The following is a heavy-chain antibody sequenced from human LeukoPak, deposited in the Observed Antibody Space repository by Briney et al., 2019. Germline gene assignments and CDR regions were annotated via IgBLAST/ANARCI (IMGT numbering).Heavy chain of an antibody. CDR3: ARQGVDIVVVLAAKGFGI. Sequence: TPSETLSLTCTVSGGSISSYYWSWIRQPPGKGLEWIGYIYYSGSTNYNPSLKSRVTISVDTSKNQFSLKLSSVTAAATAVYYCARQGVDIVVVLAAKGFGIWGQGTMVTVSS. D-gene: IGHD2-2*01. CDR2: IYYSGST. J-gene: IGHJ3*02. V-gene: IGHV4-59*01. CDR1: GGSISSYY.